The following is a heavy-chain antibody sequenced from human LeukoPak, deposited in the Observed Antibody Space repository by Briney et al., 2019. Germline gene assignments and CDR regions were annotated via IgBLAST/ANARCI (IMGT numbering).Heavy chain of an antibody. CDR1: GFTVSFNY. CDR3: ARRDGYAY. Sequence: GGSLRLSCAASGFTVSFNYMSWVRQAPGKGLEWISVIYSGGSTYYADSVKGRFTISRDDSKNTPYLQMNSLRAEDTAVYYCARRDGYAYWGQGTLVTVSS. J-gene: IGHJ4*02. V-gene: IGHV3-53*01. CDR2: IYSGGST. D-gene: IGHD5-24*01.